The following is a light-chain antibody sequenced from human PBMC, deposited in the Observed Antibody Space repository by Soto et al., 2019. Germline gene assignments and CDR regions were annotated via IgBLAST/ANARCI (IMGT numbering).Light chain of an antibody. CDR2: GAS. CDR3: QQYGSSPET. Sequence: EIVLTQSPGTLSLSPGERVTLSCRASQSVSSSYLAWYQRKPGQAPRLLIYGASSRATGIPDRFSGSGSGTEFTLTISRLEPEDFVVYYCQQYGSSPETFGQGTKVEIK. CDR1: QSVSSSY. V-gene: IGKV3-20*01. J-gene: IGKJ1*01.